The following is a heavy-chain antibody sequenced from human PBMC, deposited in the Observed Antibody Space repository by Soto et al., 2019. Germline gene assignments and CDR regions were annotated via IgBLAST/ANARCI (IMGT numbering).Heavy chain of an antibody. CDR3: AKSNRPTAPFDY. CDR2: IGASGGST. J-gene: IGHJ4*02. Sequence: GRSMRLACAAEGFTFTTQCTIWVRQAPGRGLEWVSGIGASGGSTYYADSVKGRYTISRGNSKRTMYLQMNSLRAEDTALYYCAKSNRPTAPFDYWGLGTLGTVSS. V-gene: IGHV3-23*01. CDR1: GFTFTTQC. D-gene: IGHD4-4*01.